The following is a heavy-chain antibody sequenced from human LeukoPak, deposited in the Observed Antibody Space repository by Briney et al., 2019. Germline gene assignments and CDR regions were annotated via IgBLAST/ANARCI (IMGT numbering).Heavy chain of an antibody. D-gene: IGHD3-22*01. V-gene: IGHV3-11*04. CDR1: IFTFSDYY. CDR2: ISSIGSTI. Sequence: PGGSLRLSCAASIFTFSDYYMSWIRQAPGKGLEGVSYISSIGSTICYADSVKGRFTISRDNAKNSLYLQMNSLRAEDTAVYYCARDQHYDSSGYYGGWGQGTLVTVSS. CDR3: ARDQHYDSSGYYGG. J-gene: IGHJ4*02.